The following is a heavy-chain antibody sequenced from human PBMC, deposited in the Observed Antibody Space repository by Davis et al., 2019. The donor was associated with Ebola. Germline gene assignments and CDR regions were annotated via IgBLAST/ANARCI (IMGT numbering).Heavy chain of an antibody. J-gene: IGHJ4*02. Sequence: ASVKVSCKASGYTFTSYGISWVRQAPGQGLEWMGWINPNSGGTNYAQKLQGRVTMTTDTSTSTAYMELRSLRSDDTAVYYCARRYCTNGVCPDYWGQGTLVTVSS. D-gene: IGHD2-8*01. CDR1: GYTFTSYG. CDR2: INPNSGGT. V-gene: IGHV1-18*01. CDR3: ARRYCTNGVCPDY.